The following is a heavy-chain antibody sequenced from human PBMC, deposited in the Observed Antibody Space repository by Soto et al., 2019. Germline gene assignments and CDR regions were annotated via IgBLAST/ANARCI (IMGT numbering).Heavy chain of an antibody. CDR1: GFTFSGSA. D-gene: IGHD3-22*01. CDR3: AKSPVGGIVVVPDAFDI. V-gene: IGHV3-73*01. CDR2: IRSKANSYAT. Sequence: GGSLRLSCAASGFTFSGSAMHWVRQASGKGLEWVGRIRSKANSYATAYAASVKGRFTISRDDSKNTAYLQMNSLKTEDTAVYYCAKSPVGGIVVVPDAFDIWGQGTMVTVS. J-gene: IGHJ3*02.